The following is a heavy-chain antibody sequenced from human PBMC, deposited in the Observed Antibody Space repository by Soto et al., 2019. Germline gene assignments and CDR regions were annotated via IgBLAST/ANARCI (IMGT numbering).Heavy chain of an antibody. Sequence: PGGSLRLSCAASGFTFSSYGMHWVRQAPGKGLEWVAVIWYDGSNKHYADSVKGRFTISRDNSKNTLYLQMNSLRAEDTAVYYCARGVEMATTYYYDMDVWGQGTTVTVSS. CDR3: ARGVEMATTYYYDMDV. V-gene: IGHV3-33*01. J-gene: IGHJ6*02. CDR1: GFTFSSYG. CDR2: IWYDGSNK. D-gene: IGHD5-12*01.